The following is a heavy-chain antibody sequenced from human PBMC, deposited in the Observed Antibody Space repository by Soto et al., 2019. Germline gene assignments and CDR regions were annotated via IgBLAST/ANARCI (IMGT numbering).Heavy chain of an antibody. CDR2: MNPNSGNT. CDR1: GYTCTSYD. J-gene: IGHJ3*02. Sequence: QVQLVQSGAEVKKHGASVKVSCKASGYTCTSYDINWVRQATGQGLEGMGWMNPNSGNTGYAQKFQGRVTMTRNTSISTAYMELSSLRSEDTAVYYCARDRSGGDYGAFDIWGQGTRVTVSS. V-gene: IGHV1-8*01. CDR3: ARDRSGGDYGAFDI. D-gene: IGHD2-21*02.